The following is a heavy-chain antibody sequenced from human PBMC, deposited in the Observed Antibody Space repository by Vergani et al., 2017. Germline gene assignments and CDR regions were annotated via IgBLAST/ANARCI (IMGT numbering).Heavy chain of an antibody. CDR2: IRYDGSNK. CDR3: AKGKRWGLLTPFDY. D-gene: IGHD1-26*01. Sequence: QVQLVESGGGVVQPGGSLRLSCAASGFTFSSYGMHWVRQAPGKGLEWVAFIRYDGSNKYYADSVKGRFTISRDNSKNTLYLQMNSLRAEDTAVYYCAKGKRWGLLTPFDYWGQGTLVTVSS. CDR1: GFTFSSYG. J-gene: IGHJ4*02. V-gene: IGHV3-30*02.